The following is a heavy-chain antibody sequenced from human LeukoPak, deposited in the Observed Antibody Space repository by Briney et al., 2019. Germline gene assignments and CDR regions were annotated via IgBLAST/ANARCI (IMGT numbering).Heavy chain of an antibody. V-gene: IGHV4-59*01. CDR2: IYYSGST. CDR1: GGSISSYY. J-gene: IGHJ6*03. CDR3: ARGARVGYYYYMGV. Sequence: SETLSLTCTVSGGSISSYYWSWIRQPPGKGLEWIGYIYYSGSTNYNPSLKSRVTISVDTSKNQFSLKLSSVTAADTAVYYCARGARVGYYYYMGVWGKGTTVTVSS. D-gene: IGHD1-26*01.